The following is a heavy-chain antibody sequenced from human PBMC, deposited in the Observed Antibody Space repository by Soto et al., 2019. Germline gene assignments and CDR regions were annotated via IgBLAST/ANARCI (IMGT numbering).Heavy chain of an antibody. J-gene: IGHJ4*02. Sequence: SETLSLTCAVYGGSFSGYYWSWIRQPPGKGLEGIGEINHSGSTNYNPSLKSRVTISVDTSKDQFSLKLSSVTAADTAVYYCARAGGYGIILTQARLSYLYNWRQGPLVTVSS. D-gene: IGHD3-10*01. CDR2: INHSGST. CDR1: GGSFSGYY. CDR3: ARAGGYGIILTQARLSYLYN. V-gene: IGHV4-34*01.